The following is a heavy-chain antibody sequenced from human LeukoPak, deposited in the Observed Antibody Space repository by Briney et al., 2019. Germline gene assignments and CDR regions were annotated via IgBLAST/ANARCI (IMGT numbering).Heavy chain of an antibody. CDR2: ISYDGSNK. V-gene: IGHV3-30*18. Sequence: GGSLRLSCAASGFTFSSYGMHWVRQAPGKGLEWVAGISYDGSNKYYADSVKGRFTISRDNSKNTLHLQMNSPRAEDSAVYYCAKEDPAVTTGLHFWGQGTLVTVSS. D-gene: IGHD4-17*01. J-gene: IGHJ4*02. CDR3: AKEDPAVTTGLHF. CDR1: GFTFSSYG.